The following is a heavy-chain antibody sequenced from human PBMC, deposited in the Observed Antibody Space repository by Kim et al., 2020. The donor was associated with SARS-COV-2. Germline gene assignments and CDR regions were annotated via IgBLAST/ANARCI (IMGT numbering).Heavy chain of an antibody. CDR1: GGSISSSNW. V-gene: IGHV4-4*02. J-gene: IGHJ4*02. D-gene: IGHD6-13*01. CDR3: AREGGWIAAAGVFDY. CDR2: IYHSGST. Sequence: SETLSLTCAVSGGSISSSNWWSWVRQPPGKGLEWIGEIYHSGSTNYNPSLKSRVTISVDKSKNQFSLKLSSVTAADTAVYYCAREGGWIAAAGVFDYWGQGTLVTVSS.